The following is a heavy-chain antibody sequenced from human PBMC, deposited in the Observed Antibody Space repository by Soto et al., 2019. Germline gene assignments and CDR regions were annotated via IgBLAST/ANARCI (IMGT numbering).Heavy chain of an antibody. D-gene: IGHD6-19*01. CDR1: GFTFRNYA. CDR2: IHGEGAGT. CDR3: AKDGVARNGDWDWFDP. J-gene: IGHJ5*02. V-gene: IGHV3-23*01. Sequence: EVQLLESGGGLVQPGGSVRLSCAASGFTFRNYAMTWVRQAPGKGLEWVSSIHGEGAGTYYADSVKGQFTVSRDDSKETLYIQMSSLRVDDTAVYYCAKDGVARNGDWDWFDPWGQGTLVTVAS.